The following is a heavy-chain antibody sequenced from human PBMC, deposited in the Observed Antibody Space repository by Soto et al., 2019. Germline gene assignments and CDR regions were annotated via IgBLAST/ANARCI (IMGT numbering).Heavy chain of an antibody. V-gene: IGHV1-69*12. CDR1: GGTFSSYA. CDR3: ASSADSSGWYYFDY. Sequence: QVQLVQSGAEVKKPGSSVKVSCKASGGTFSSYAISWVRQAPGQGLAWMGGIIPIFGTANYAQKFQDRVTITADESTSTAYMELSSLRSEDTAVYCSASSADSSGWYYFDYWGQGTLVSVSS. CDR2: IIPIFGTA. D-gene: IGHD6-19*01. J-gene: IGHJ4*02.